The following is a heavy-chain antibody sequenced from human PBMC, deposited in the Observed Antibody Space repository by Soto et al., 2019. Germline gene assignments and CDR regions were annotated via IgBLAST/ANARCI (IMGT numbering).Heavy chain of an antibody. Sequence: QLQLQESGPGLVKPSETLSLTCTVSGGPISSSSYYWGWIRQPPGKGLEWIGSIYYSGSTYYNPSLKSRVTISVDTSKNQFSLKLSSVTAADTAVYYCARQYYYGSGSYGDWFDPWGQGTLVTVSS. CDR3: ARQYYYGSGSYGDWFDP. J-gene: IGHJ5*02. D-gene: IGHD3-10*01. CDR1: GGPISSSSYY. CDR2: IYYSGST. V-gene: IGHV4-39*01.